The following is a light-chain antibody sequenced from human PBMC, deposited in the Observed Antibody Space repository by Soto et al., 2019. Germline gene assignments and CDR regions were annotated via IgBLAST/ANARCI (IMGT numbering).Light chain of an antibody. CDR2: GAS. CDR1: QSVASTY. J-gene: IGKJ5*01. V-gene: IGKV3-20*01. CDR3: QQYGSSPPVT. Sequence: EIVLTQSPGTLSLSPGERATLSCRASQSVASTYLAWYQQKPGQAPRLLIYGASSRATGIPDRFSGSGSGTDFTLTISRLEPEDFAMYYCQQYGSSPPVTFGQGTQVEIK.